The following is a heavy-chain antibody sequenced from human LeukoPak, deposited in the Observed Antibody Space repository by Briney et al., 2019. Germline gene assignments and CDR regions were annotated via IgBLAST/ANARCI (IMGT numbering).Heavy chain of an antibody. CDR1: GGSISSYY. CDR2: IYYSGST. V-gene: IGHV4-59*01. D-gene: IGHD6-19*01. J-gene: IGHJ1*01. Sequence: SETLSLTCTVSGGSISSYYWNWIRQPPGRGLEWIGYIYYSGSTNYNPSLKSRVTISVDTSKNQFSLKLSSVTAADTAVYYCARGGWYPESFQHWGQGALVTVSS. CDR3: ARGGWYPESFQH.